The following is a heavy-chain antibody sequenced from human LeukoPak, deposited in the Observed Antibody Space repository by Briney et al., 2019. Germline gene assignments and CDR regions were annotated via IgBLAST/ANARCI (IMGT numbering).Heavy chain of an antibody. CDR3: ARGSTRANWFDP. Sequence: PSETLSLTCTVSGGSISSSRYYWGWIRQPPGKGLEWIGSIYYSGRTYYNPSLKSRVTISVDTSKNQFSLKLSSVTAADTAVYYCARGSTRANWFDPWGQGTLVTVSS. J-gene: IGHJ5*02. D-gene: IGHD5-24*01. CDR2: IYYSGRT. V-gene: IGHV4-39*07. CDR1: GGSISSSRYY.